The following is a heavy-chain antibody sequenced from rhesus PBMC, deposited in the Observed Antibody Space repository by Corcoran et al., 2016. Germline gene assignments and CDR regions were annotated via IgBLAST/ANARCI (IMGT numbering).Heavy chain of an antibody. CDR2: IYGSSTST. J-gene: IGHJ3*01. Sequence: QVQLQESGPGVVKPSETLSLTCAVSGGSISDSYRWSWIRQPPGKGLEWIGYIYGSSTSTNYNPSLKSRVTISKDTSKNQFSLKLSSVTAADTAVYYCARPVSFWGQGLRVTVSS. CDR1: GGSISDSYR. D-gene: IGHD2-21*01. CDR3: ARPVSF. V-gene: IGHV4S10*01.